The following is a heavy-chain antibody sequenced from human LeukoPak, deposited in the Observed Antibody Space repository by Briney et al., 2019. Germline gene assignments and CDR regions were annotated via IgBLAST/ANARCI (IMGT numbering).Heavy chain of an antibody. CDR3: VRDSGSYWFDP. CDR1: GVTLSRYA. D-gene: IGHD1-26*01. J-gene: IGHJ5*02. Sequence: GESLRLSCEASGVTLSRYAVNWVRQAPGRGLEWLSYISPSGDSTGYAESVKGRFAISRDNAKNTVFLQMNSLRVEDTAMYYCVRDSGSYWFDPWGQGTLVTVSS. V-gene: IGHV3-23*01. CDR2: ISPSGDST.